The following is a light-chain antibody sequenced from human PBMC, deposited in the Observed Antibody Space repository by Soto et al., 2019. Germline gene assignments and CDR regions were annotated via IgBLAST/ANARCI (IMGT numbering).Light chain of an antibody. CDR2: EVS. Sequence: QPASVSGSPGQLITISCTGTSSDVGGYNYVSWYQQHPGKAPKLMIYEVSNRPSGVSNRFSGSKSGNTASLTISGLQAEEEADYYCSSYTSSSNHVFGTGTKVTVL. V-gene: IGLV2-14*01. CDR3: SSYTSSSNHV. CDR1: SSDVGGYNY. J-gene: IGLJ1*01.